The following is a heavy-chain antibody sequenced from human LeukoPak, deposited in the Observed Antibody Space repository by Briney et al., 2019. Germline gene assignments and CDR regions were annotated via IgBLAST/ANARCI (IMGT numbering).Heavy chain of an antibody. CDR2: IIPIFGTS. V-gene: IGHV1-69*06. CDR1: GGTLSSYA. Sequence: AVNVPCKASGGTLSSYAISWVRQAPGQGLEWMGGIIPIFGTSNYAQKFQGRVTITADNSTSTAYMEMSSLRSEDTAVYYCARDRGSGWPAFDYWGQGTLVTVSS. J-gene: IGHJ4*02. CDR3: ARDRGSGWPAFDY. D-gene: IGHD6-19*01.